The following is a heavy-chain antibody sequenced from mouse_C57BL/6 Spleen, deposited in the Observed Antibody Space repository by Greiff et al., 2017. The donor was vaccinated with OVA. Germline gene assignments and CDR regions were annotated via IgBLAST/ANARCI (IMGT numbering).Heavy chain of an antibody. V-gene: IGHV2-4*01. CDR3: ANLPYCDYAGAWFAY. CDR1: GFSLTSYG. CDR2: IWSGGST. D-gene: IGHD2-4*01. Sequence: QVQLQQSGPGLVQPSQSLSITCTVSGFSLTSYGVHWVRQPPGKGLEWLGVIWSGGSTAYNAAFISRLSISKDNSKSQVFFKMNSLQADDTAIYYGANLPYCDYAGAWFAYWGQGTLVTVSA. J-gene: IGHJ3*01.